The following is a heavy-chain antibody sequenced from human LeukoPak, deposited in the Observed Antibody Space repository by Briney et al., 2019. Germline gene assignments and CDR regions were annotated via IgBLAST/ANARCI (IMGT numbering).Heavy chain of an antibody. V-gene: IGHV4-34*01. J-gene: IGHJ4*02. Sequence: SETLSLTCAVYGGSFSGYYWSWIRQPPGKGLEWIGEINHSGSTTNNPSLKSRVTISVDSAKNLFSLKLSSVTAADTAVYYCARVLRGVLEWFGSGYFDYWGQGTLVTVSS. D-gene: IGHD3-3*01. CDR2: INHSGST. CDR1: GGSFSGYY. CDR3: ARVLRGVLEWFGSGYFDY.